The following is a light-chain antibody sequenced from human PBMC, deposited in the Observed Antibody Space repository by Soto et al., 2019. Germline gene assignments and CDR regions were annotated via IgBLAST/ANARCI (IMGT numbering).Light chain of an antibody. CDR2: DAN. Sequence: QSALTQPASVSGSPGQSITISCIGTSSDVGDYNYVSWYQQHPGKAPKLMIYDANNRPSGVSNRFTGSKSGNTASLTISGLQAEDEADYYCSSYTSSSTPRVVFGGGTQLTVL. CDR1: SSDVGDYNY. CDR3: SSYTSSSTPRVV. J-gene: IGLJ2*01. V-gene: IGLV2-14*01.